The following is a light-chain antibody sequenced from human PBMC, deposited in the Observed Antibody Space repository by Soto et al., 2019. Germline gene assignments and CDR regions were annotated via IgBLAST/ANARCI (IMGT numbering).Light chain of an antibody. V-gene: IGKV3-15*01. CDR3: QQYGSSPWT. CDR2: GAS. Sequence: EIVMPQSPAPLSVSPGERATLSCRPSQGVSGNLAWYQQKPGQAPRLLIYGASTRATGIPARFSGSGSGTEFTLTISRLEPEDFAVYYCQQYGSSPWTFGQGTKVDNK. CDR1: QGVSGN. J-gene: IGKJ1*01.